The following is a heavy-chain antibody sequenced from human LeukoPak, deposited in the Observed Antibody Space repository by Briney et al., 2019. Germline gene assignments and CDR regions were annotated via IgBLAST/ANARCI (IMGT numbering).Heavy chain of an antibody. J-gene: IGHJ4*02. CDR3: ARDPRGSGSSH. CDR1: GFTVSNTY. Sequence: GGSLRLSCAASGFTVSNTYMSWVRQAPGKGLEWVANIKQDGSEKYYVDSVKGRFTISRDNAKNSLYLQMNSLRAEDTAVYYCARDPRGSGSSHWGQGTLVTVSS. D-gene: IGHD3-10*01. V-gene: IGHV3-7*01. CDR2: IKQDGSEK.